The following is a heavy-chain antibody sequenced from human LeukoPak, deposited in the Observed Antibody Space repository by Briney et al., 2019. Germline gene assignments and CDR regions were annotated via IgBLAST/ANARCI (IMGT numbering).Heavy chain of an antibody. CDR3: ARGGYYRFYY. D-gene: IGHD2/OR15-2a*01. CDR2: INHSGST. Sequence: SETLSLTCAVYGGSFSGYYWSWIRQPPGKGLEWIGEINHSGSTNYNPSLKSRVTISVDTSKNQFSLKLSSVTAADTAVYYCARGGYYRFYYWGQGTLVTVSS. J-gene: IGHJ4*02. V-gene: IGHV4-34*01. CDR1: GGSFSGYY.